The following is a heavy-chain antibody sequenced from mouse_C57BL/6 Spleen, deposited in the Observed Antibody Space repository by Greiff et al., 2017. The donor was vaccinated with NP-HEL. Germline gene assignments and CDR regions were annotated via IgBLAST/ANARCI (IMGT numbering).Heavy chain of an antibody. CDR1: GYTFTSYW. J-gene: IGHJ2*01. V-gene: IGHV1-52*01. D-gene: IGHD1-1*01. CDR3: ARGVVLDY. CDR2: IDPSDSDT. Sequence: QVQLQQPGAELVRPGSSVKLSCKASGYTFTSYWMHWVKQRPIQGLEWIGNIDPSDSDTHYNQKFKDKATLTVDKSSSTAYMQLSSLTSEDSAVYYCARGVVLDYWGQGTTLTVSS.